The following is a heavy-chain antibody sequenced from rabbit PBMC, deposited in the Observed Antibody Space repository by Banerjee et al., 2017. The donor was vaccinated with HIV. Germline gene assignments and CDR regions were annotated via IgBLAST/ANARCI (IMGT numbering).Heavy chain of an antibody. CDR3: AISYSYVYATYAPNL. CDR2: IYAGSGGSA. CDR1: GFSFSNNYW. D-gene: IGHD6-1*01. J-gene: IGHJ4*01. V-gene: IGHV1S40*01. Sequence: QSLEESGGDLVKPGASLTLTCTASGFSFSNNYWICWLRQAPGKGLEWIACIYAGSGGSACYASCAKGPITISKTSSTTVTLQMTSLTAAATATYICAISYSYVYATYAPNLWGPGTLVTVS.